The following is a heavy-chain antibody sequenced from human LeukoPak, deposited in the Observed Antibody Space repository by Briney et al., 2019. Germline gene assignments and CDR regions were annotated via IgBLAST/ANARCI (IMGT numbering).Heavy chain of an antibody. J-gene: IGHJ4*02. CDR3: ARDLAQWLVLGY. CDR1: GFTFSSYG. D-gene: IGHD6-19*01. Sequence: PGGSLRLSCAASGFTFSSYGMHWVRQAPGKGLEWVAVIWYDGSNKYYADSVKGRFTISRDNAKNSLYLQMNSLRAEDTAVYYCARDLAQWLVLGYWGRGTLVTVSS. CDR2: IWYDGSNK. V-gene: IGHV3-33*01.